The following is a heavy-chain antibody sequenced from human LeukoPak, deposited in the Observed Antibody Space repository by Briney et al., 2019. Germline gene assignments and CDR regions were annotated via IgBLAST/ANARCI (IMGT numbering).Heavy chain of an antibody. V-gene: IGHV1-2*02. Sequence: ASVKVSCKASGYTFTGYYMHWVRQAPGQGLEWMGWINPNSGGTNYAQKFQGRVTMTRDTSISTAYMELSRLRSDDTAVYYCARGSTIFGVLIIPVPAFDIWGQGTMVTVSS. D-gene: IGHD3-3*01. CDR2: INPNSGGT. CDR1: GYTFTGYY. J-gene: IGHJ3*02. CDR3: ARGSTIFGVLIIPVPAFDI.